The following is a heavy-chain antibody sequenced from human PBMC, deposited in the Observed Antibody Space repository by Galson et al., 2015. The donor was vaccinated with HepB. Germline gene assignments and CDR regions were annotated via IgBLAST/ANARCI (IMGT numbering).Heavy chain of an antibody. CDR1: GYTFTSYG. V-gene: IGHV1-18*04. J-gene: IGHJ4*02. D-gene: IGHD2-21*02. CDR2: ISAYNGNT. Sequence: SVKVSCKASGYTFTSYGISWVRQAPGQGLEWMGWISAYNGNTNYAQKLQGRVTMTTDTSTSTAYMELRSLRSDDTAVYYYARDQTTWVYLDDCGGDCSIDYWGQGTLVTVSS. CDR3: ARDQTTWVYLDDCGGDCSIDY.